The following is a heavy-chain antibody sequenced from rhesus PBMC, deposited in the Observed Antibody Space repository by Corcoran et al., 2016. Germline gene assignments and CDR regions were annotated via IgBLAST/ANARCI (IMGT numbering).Heavy chain of an antibody. CDR2: IYGSSTST. Sequence: QVQLQESGPGVVKPSETLSLTCAVSGGSISDSYRWSWIRQPPGKGLEWIGYIYGSSTSTNHNPSLKSRVTISKDTSKNQFSWKLSSVTAADTAVYHCARHSGPFDYWGQGVLVTVSS. J-gene: IGHJ4*01. CDR3: ARHSGPFDY. D-gene: IGHD5-24*01. CDR1: GGSISDSYR. V-gene: IGHV4S10*01.